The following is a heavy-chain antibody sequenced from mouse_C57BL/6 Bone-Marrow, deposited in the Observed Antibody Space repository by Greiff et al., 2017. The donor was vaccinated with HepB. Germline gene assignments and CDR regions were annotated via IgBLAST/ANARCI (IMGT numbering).Heavy chain of an antibody. D-gene: IGHD1-1*01. CDR3: ARLASLLSWFAY. CDR1: GYTFTSYW. V-gene: IGHV1-50*01. CDR2: IDPSDSYM. J-gene: IGHJ3*01. Sequence: VQLQQPGAEFVKPGASVKLSCKASGYTFTSYWMQWVKQRPGQGLEWIGEIDPSDSYMNYNQKFKGKATLTVDTSSSTAYMQLSSLTSEDSAVYYCARLASLLSWFAYWCQGTLVTVSA.